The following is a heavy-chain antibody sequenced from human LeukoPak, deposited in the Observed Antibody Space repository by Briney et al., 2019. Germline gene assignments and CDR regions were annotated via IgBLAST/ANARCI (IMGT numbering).Heavy chain of an antibody. Sequence: GGSLRLSCAASGFTFSSYSMNWVRQAPGKGLEWVSSISSSSSYIYYADSVKGRFTISRDNAKNSLYLQMNSLRAEDTAVYYYAPEYQLLRHFDYWGQGTLVTVSS. V-gene: IGHV3-21*01. CDR2: ISSSSSYI. CDR3: APEYQLLRHFDY. D-gene: IGHD2-2*01. CDR1: GFTFSSYS. J-gene: IGHJ4*02.